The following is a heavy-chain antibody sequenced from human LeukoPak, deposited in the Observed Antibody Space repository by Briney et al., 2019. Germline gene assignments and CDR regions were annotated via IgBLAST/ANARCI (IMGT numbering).Heavy chain of an antibody. D-gene: IGHD6-13*01. V-gene: IGHV3-33*01. J-gene: IGHJ4*02. Sequence: SGGSLRLSCTASGFSFSSYGMHWVRQAPGKGLEWVASIWYDGSNTNYVDSVKGRFTISRDNSKNTLYLQMNSLRVDDTAVYYCARERNSWFDYWGQGNLVTVSS. CDR1: GFSFSSYG. CDR3: ARERNSWFDY. CDR2: IWYDGSNT.